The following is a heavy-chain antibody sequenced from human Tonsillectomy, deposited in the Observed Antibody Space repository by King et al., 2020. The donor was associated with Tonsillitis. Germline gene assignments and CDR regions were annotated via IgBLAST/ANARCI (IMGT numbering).Heavy chain of an antibody. Sequence: QVQLVESGGGVVQPGRSLRLSCAASGFSFTSYFMHWVRQAPGKGLEWVAVISNDGSNKYYADSVKGRFTISRDNSRNTVDLQMHSLRTEDTAIYYCARDRGLAAADVFDIWGLGTLVTVSS. CDR2: ISNDGSNK. J-gene: IGHJ3*02. D-gene: IGHD6-13*01. CDR3: ARDRGLAAADVFDI. CDR1: GFSFTSYF. V-gene: IGHV3-30-3*01.